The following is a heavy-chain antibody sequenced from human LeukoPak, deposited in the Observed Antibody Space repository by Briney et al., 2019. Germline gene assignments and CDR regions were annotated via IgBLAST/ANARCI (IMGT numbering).Heavy chain of an antibody. CDR2: INHSGST. V-gene: IGHV4-34*01. Sequence: PSETLSLTCAVYGVSFSGYYWSWIRQPPGKGLEWIGEINHSGSTNYNPSLKSRVTISVDTSKNQFSLKLSSVTAADTAVYYCALPRPGYWGQGTLVTVSS. CDR1: GVSFSGYY. CDR3: ALPRPGY. J-gene: IGHJ4*02.